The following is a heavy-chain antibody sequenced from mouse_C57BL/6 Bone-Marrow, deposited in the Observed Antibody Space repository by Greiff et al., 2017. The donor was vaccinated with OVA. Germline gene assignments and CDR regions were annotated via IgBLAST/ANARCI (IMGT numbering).Heavy chain of an antibody. CDR1: GYTFTDYE. Sequence: QVQLQQSGAELVRPGASVTLSCKASGYTFTDYEMHWVKQTPVHGLEWIGAIDPETGGTAYNQKFKGKAILTADKSSSTAYMELRSLTSEDSAVYYCTREAYVLYAMDYWGQGTSVTVSS. CDR2: IDPETGGT. D-gene: IGHD1-1*01. J-gene: IGHJ4*01. V-gene: IGHV1-15*01. CDR3: TREAYVLYAMDY.